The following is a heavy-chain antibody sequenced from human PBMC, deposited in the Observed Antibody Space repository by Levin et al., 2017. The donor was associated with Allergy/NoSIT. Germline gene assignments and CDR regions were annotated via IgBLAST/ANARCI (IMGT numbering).Heavy chain of an antibody. CDR2: INSDGSST. CDR1: GFTFSGYW. V-gene: IGHV3-74*01. Sequence: TSETLSLTCAASGFTFSGYWMHWVRQAPGKGLVWVSRINSDGSSTSYVDSVKDRFTISRDNAKNTLYLQMNSLRAEDTAVYCCARGGQYSSSWFDYWGQGTLVTVSS. D-gene: IGHD6-13*01. J-gene: IGHJ4*02. CDR3: ARGGQYSSSWFDY.